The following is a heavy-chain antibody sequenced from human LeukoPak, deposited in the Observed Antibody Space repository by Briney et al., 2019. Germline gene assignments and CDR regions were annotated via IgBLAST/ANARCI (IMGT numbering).Heavy chain of an antibody. D-gene: IGHD3-9*01. J-gene: IGHJ4*02. CDR2: IYSGGST. V-gene: IGHV3-53*05. CDR3: ARDLTSVWYYLGY. CDR1: GFTVSSNY. Sequence: TGGSLRLSCAASGFTVSSNYMSWVRQAPGKGLEWVSVIYSGGSTYYADSVKGRFTISRDNSKNTLYLQVNSLRAEDTAVYYCARDLTSVWYYLGYWGQGTLVTVSS.